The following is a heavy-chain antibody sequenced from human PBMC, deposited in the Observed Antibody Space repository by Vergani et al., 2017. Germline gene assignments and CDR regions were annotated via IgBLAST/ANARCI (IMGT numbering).Heavy chain of an antibody. Sequence: VQLVESGGGLVKPGGSLRLSCAASGFTFSDFSMSWVRQAPGKGQEWVAFIGSSGPYINYADSVKGRFIISRDNTNNSLFLQLRSLRAEDAAVYYCARDCTSGGCPDNYGMDVWVGEATVAVCS. D-gene: IGHD2-8*01. CDR1: GFTFSDFS. CDR3: ARDCTSGGCPDNYGMDV. V-gene: IGHV3-21*06. CDR2: IGSSGPYI. J-gene: IGHJ6*01.